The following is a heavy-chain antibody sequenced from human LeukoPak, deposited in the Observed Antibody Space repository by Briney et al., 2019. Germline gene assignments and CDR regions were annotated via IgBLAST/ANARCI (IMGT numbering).Heavy chain of an antibody. J-gene: IGHJ6*03. CDR1: GFTFSSYT. D-gene: IGHD4-23*01. CDR3: ARDGDTVLTRGYYYYMDV. CDR2: ITSSSSYI. V-gene: IGHV3-21*01. Sequence: GGSLRVSCAASGFTFSSYTMNWVRQAPGKGPEWVSSITSSSSYIYYADSVKGRFTISRDDARNSLYLQMNSLRAEDTALYYCARDGDTVLTRGYYYYMDVWGKGTTVTISS.